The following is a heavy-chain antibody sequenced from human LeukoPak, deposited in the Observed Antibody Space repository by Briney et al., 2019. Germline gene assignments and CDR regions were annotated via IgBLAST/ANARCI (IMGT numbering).Heavy chain of an antibody. Sequence: KASQTLSLTCTVSGGSISSGSYYWSWIRQPAGKGLEWIGRIYTSGSTNYNPSLKSRVTISVDTSKYQFSLKLSSVTAADTAVYYCARTDYPVYFDYWGQGTLVTVSS. CDR3: ARTDYPVYFDY. D-gene: IGHD4-11*01. V-gene: IGHV4-61*02. CDR1: GGSISSGSYY. J-gene: IGHJ4*02. CDR2: IYTSGST.